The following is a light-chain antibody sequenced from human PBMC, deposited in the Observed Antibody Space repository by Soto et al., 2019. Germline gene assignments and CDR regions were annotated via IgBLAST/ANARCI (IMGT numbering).Light chain of an antibody. J-gene: IGLJ1*01. CDR1: SSNIGSNT. CDR2: DND. Sequence: QAVLNQPPSASGTPGQQVTISASGSSSNIGSNTVSWYQQVPGTAPKLLIYDNDERPAGVPGRFSGSKSRTSASLAISGLQSEDEADYYCATWDDSRNGYVFGPGTKVTVL. V-gene: IGLV1-44*01. CDR3: ATWDDSRNGYV.